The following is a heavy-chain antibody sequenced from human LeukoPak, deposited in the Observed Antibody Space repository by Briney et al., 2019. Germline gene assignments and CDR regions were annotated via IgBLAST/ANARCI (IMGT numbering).Heavy chain of an antibody. CDR1: GGSFSGYY. CDR3: ATDQVFARLRY. J-gene: IGHJ4*02. CDR2: ISHSGSI. D-gene: IGHD3-3*01. V-gene: IGHV4-34*01. Sequence: SETLSLTCAVYGGSFSGYYCSWIRQPPGKGLEWIGEISHSGSISYNPSLKSRVTIAVDTSKNQFSLKMSSVTAADTAVYYCATDQVFARLRYWGQGTLVTVSS.